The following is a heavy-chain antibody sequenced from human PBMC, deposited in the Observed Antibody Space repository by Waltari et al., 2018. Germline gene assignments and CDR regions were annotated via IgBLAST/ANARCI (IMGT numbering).Heavy chain of an antibody. CDR3: ARDFRHYYYMDV. CDR2: ISYDGSNK. V-gene: IGHV3-30-3*01. CDR1: GFTFSSYA. Sequence: QVQLVESGGGVVQPGRSLRLSCAASGFTFSSYAMHWVRQAPGKGLGWVAVISYDGSNKYYADAVKGRFTISRDNSKNTLYLQMNSLRAEDTAGYYCARDFRHYYYMDVWGKGTTVTVSS. J-gene: IGHJ6*03.